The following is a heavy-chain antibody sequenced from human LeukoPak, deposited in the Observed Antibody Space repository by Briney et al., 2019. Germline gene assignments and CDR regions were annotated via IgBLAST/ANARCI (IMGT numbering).Heavy chain of an antibody. Sequence: SVKVSCKASGGTFSSYAISWVRQAPGQGLEWMGGIIPIFGTANYAQKFQGRVTITADESTSTAYMELSSLRSEDTAVYYCARSRMVPVYYYYYMDVWGKGTTVTISS. CDR3: ARSRMVPVYYYYYMDV. V-gene: IGHV1-69*01. J-gene: IGHJ6*03. CDR1: GGTFSSYA. D-gene: IGHD2-8*01. CDR2: IIPIFGTA.